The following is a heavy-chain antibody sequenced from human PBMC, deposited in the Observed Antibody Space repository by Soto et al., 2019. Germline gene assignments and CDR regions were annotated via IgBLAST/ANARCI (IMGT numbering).Heavy chain of an antibody. V-gene: IGHV3-49*04. CDR2: IRRKAYGGTT. J-gene: IGHJ3*02. CDR3: TRVGTDNSGDDHDFDI. D-gene: IGHD5-12*01. CDR1: GFTFGDYA. Sequence: GGSLRLSCTASGFTFGDYAMSWVRQAPGKGLEWVGFIRRKAYGGTTEYAASVKGRFTISRDDSKSIDYLQMNSLKTEDTAVYYCTRVGTDNSGDDHDFDIWDQGTMGTVSS.